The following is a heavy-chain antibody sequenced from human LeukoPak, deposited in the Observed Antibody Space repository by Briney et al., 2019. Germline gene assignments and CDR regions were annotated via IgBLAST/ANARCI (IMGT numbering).Heavy chain of an antibody. CDR2: INTNTGNP. V-gene: IGHV7-4-1*02. Sequence: ASVKVSCKASGYTFTSYAMNWVRQAPGQGLEWVGWINTNTGNPTYAQGFTGRFVFSLDTSVSTAYLQISSLKAEDTAVYYCASDCSSTSCLNWFDPWGQGTLVTVSS. D-gene: IGHD2-2*01. CDR1: GYTFTSYA. J-gene: IGHJ5*02. CDR3: ASDCSSTSCLNWFDP.